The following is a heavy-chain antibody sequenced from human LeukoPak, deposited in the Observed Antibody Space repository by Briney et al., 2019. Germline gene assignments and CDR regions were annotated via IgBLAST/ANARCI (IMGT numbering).Heavy chain of an antibody. CDR1: GFTFSSYA. Sequence: PGGSLRLSCAASGFTFSSYAMHWVRQAPGKGLEWVAVISYDGSNKYYADSVKGRFTISRDNSKNTLYLQMNSLRAEDTAVYYCARDWRFLFGGSGRGFDYWGQGTLVTVSS. CDR3: ARDWRFLFGGSGRGFDY. J-gene: IGHJ4*02. D-gene: IGHD4-23*01. CDR2: ISYDGSNK. V-gene: IGHV3-30-3*01.